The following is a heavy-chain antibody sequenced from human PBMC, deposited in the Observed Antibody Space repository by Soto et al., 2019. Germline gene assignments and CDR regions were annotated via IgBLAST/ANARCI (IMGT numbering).Heavy chain of an antibody. CDR1: GFDFGDYY. D-gene: IGHD3-10*01. V-gene: IGHV3-11*01. J-gene: IGHJ5*02. CDR3: VRPYYGSSWFAIDR. CDR2: IDSGDGTT. Sequence: GGSLRLSCTGSGFDFGDYYMSWIRQAPGKGLERVSYIDSGDGTTYYTDSVKGRFTISRDNAKKTVYLQMSSLRVEDTALYYCVRPYYGSSWFAIDRWGQETLVTVSS.